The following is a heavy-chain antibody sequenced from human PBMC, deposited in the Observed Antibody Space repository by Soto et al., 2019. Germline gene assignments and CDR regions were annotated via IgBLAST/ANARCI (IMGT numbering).Heavy chain of an antibody. J-gene: IGHJ6*03. CDR2: IDWDDDK. Sequence: SGPTLVNPTQTLTLTCTFSGFSLSTSGMCVSWIRQPPGKALEWLARIDWDDDKYYSTSLKTRLTISKDTSKNQVVLTMTNMDPVDTATYYCARIRLEWLSTYYYMYVWGKGTTVTVSS. V-gene: IGHV2-70*11. CDR1: GFSLSTSGMC. D-gene: IGHD3-3*01. CDR3: ARIRLEWLSTYYYMYV.